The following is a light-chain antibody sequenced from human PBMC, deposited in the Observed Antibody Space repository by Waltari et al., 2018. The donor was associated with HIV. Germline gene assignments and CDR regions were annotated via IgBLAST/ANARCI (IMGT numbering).Light chain of an antibody. CDR1: SSNIGSNT. J-gene: IGLJ3*02. CDR3: AAWDDSLNGRV. CDR2: SNK. V-gene: IGLV1-44*01. Sequence: QSVLTQPPSASGTPGQRVTISCSGSSSNIGSNTVNWYQQLPGTAPTLLIYSNKQGPSGVPDRFSGSKSGTAASLTISGLQSEDEADYYCAAWDDSLNGRVFGGGTKLTVL.